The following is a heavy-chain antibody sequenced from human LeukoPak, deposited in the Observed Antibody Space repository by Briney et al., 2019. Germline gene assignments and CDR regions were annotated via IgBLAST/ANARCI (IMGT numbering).Heavy chain of an antibody. J-gene: IGHJ6*02. V-gene: IGHV1-18*01. CDR2: ISAYNGNT. CDR1: GYTSTSYG. Sequence: ASVKVSCKASGYTSTSYGISWVRQAPGQGLEWMGWISAYNGNTNYAQKLQGRVTMTTDTSTSTAYMELRSLRSDDTAVYYCARDGYCSGGSCYPPSYYYYGMDVWGQGTTVTVSS. CDR3: ARDGYCSGGSCYPPSYYYYGMDV. D-gene: IGHD2-15*01.